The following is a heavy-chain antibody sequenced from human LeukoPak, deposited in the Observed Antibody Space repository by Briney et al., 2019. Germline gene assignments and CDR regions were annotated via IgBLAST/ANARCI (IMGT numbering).Heavy chain of an antibody. V-gene: IGHV3-66*01. Sequence: PGGSLRIFCAASGFTVSSNYMSWVRQAPGKGLEWVSVIYSGGSTYYADSVKGRFTISRDNSKNTLYLQMNSLRAEDTAVYYCAREYYDILTGYYFDYWGQGTLVTVSS. D-gene: IGHD3-9*01. CDR3: AREYYDILTGYYFDY. CDR1: GFTVSSNY. J-gene: IGHJ4*02. CDR2: IYSGGST.